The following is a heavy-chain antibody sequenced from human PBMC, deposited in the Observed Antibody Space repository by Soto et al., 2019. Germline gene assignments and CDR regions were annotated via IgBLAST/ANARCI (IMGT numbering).Heavy chain of an antibody. V-gene: IGHV3-33*01. J-gene: IGHJ6*02. CDR1: GFTFSSYG. Sequence: PGGSLRLSCAASGFTFSSYGMHWVRQAPGKGLEWVAVIWYDGSNKYYADSVKGRFTISRDNSKNTLYLQMNSLRAEGTAVYYCARDGGLPYYYGMDVWGQGTTVTVSS. D-gene: IGHD4-17*01. CDR2: IWYDGSNK. CDR3: ARDGGLPYYYGMDV.